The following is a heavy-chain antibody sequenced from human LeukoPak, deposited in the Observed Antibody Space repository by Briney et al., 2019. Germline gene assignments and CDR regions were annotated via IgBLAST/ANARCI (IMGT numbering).Heavy chain of an antibody. CDR1: GFAFSSYA. Sequence: PGGSLRLSCAASGFAFSSYAMMWVRQSPEKGLEWVSSITGGSDGTYYADSVRGRFTISRDNSKNTLYLKMNSLRAEDTAVYFCVKGFVHPTYYFEYWGQGTLVTVSS. CDR3: VKGFVHPTYYFEY. D-gene: IGHD3-10*01. J-gene: IGHJ4*02. V-gene: IGHV3-23*01. CDR2: ITGGSDGT.